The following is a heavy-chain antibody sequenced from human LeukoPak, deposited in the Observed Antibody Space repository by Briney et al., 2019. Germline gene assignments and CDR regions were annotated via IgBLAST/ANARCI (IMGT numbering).Heavy chain of an antibody. V-gene: IGHV7-4-1*02. CDR1: GYTFTSYA. D-gene: IGHD6-19*01. J-gene: IGHJ4*02. CDR3: ARYEGEAVAVFDY. Sequence: ASVKVSCKASGYTFTSYAMKWVRQAPGQGLEWRGWINTNTGNPTYAQGFTGRFVFSLDTSVSTAYLQISSLKAEDTAVYYCARYEGEAVAVFDYWGQGTLVTVSS. CDR2: INTNTGNP.